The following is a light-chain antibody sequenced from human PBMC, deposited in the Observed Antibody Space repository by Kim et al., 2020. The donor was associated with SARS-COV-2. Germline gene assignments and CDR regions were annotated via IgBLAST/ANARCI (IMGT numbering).Light chain of an antibody. V-gene: IGKV3-15*01. Sequence: EMVMTQSPATLSVSPGERATLSCRASQSISSNLAWYQQKPGQAPRLLIYGASTRATGFPARFTGSGSGTEFTPTISSLQSEDFALYYFQQYNNWPLTFGGGTKVDSK. CDR1: QSISSN. J-gene: IGKJ4*01. CDR3: QQYNNWPLT. CDR2: GAS.